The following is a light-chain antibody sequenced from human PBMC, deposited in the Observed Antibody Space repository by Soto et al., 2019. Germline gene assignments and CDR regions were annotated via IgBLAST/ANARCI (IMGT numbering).Light chain of an antibody. CDR3: LQHHTYSLT. J-gene: IGKJ4*01. Sequence: DLQMTQSPSSLSASVGDRVTITCRASQDIRDDLGWYQQKPGKAPKRLIYSASSLLRGVPSRFSGSGSGTEFTLTISSLQPEDFATYYCLQHHTYSLTFGGGTKVEVK. V-gene: IGKV1-17*01. CDR2: SAS. CDR1: QDIRDD.